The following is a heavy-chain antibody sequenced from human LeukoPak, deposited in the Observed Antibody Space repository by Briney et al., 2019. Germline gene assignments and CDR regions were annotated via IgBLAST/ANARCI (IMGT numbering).Heavy chain of an antibody. V-gene: IGHV1-69*06. CDR3: ARRGQPEVDYYGSGSSWWFDP. Sequence: GASVKVSCKASGGTFSSYAISWVRQAPGQGLEWMGGIIPIFGTANYAQKFQGRVTITADKSTSTAYMELSGLRSEDTAVYYCARRGQPEVDYYGSGSSWWFDPWGQGTLVTVSS. D-gene: IGHD3-10*01. J-gene: IGHJ5*02. CDR1: GGTFSSYA. CDR2: IIPIFGTA.